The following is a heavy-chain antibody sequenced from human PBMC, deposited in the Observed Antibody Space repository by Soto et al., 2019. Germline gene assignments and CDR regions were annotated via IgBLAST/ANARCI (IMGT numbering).Heavy chain of an antibody. CDR2: VSYSGST. V-gene: IGHV4-39*01. CDR1: GDSINNNNFI. Sequence: QLQLQESGPGLVKSSEILSLTCTVFGDSINNNNFIWDWIRQPPGKGLEWIGGVSYSGSTSFNPSLRSRVTISADTSKNQFSLKVNSVTVADTAIYYCARRLNVWSGSFDYWGQGTLVTVSS. CDR3: ARRLNVWSGSFDY. J-gene: IGHJ4*02. D-gene: IGHD3-3*01.